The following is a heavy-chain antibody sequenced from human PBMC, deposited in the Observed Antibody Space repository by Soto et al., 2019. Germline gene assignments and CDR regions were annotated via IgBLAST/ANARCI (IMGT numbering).Heavy chain of an antibody. D-gene: IGHD3-10*01. CDR2: ISSSSSTI. V-gene: IGHV3-48*01. Sequence: EVQLVESGGGLVQPGGSLRLSCAASGFTFSSYSMNWVRQAPGKGLEWVSYISSSSSTIYYADSVKGRFTISRDNAKNSLYLQMNSLRAEDTAVYYCARGSMVRGVNIWPQNWFDPWGQGTLVTVSS. J-gene: IGHJ5*02. CDR3: ARGSMVRGVNIWPQNWFDP. CDR1: GFTFSSYS.